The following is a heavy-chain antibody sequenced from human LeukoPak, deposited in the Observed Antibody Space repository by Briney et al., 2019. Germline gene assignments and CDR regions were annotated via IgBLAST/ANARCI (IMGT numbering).Heavy chain of an antibody. J-gene: IGHJ6*02. CDR3: AREDVVLVDAVRYYHYGMDV. Sequence: ASVKVSCKASGYNFISYYLHWVRQAPGQGLEWMGIINPRGGSTSYAQKFQDRVTMTRDTSISTGYMELSSLKSEDTAVYYCAREDVVLVDAVRYYHYGMDVWGQGTTVTVSS. CDR2: INPRGGST. CDR1: GYNFISYY. D-gene: IGHD2-8*01. V-gene: IGHV1-46*01.